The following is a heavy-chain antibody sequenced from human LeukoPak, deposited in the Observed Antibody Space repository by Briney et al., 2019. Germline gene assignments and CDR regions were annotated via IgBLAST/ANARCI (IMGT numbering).Heavy chain of an antibody. D-gene: IGHD1-1*01. V-gene: IGHV3-23*01. Sequence: PGGSLRLSCAASGFTFSSYAMSWVRQAPGKGLEWVSAIRHDGGPTFYADSVKGRFTFSRDNSKNTLYLQMNSLRAEDTAVYYCAINWNLDYWGQGALVTVSS. CDR3: AINWNLDY. CDR2: IRHDGGPT. CDR1: GFTFSSYA. J-gene: IGHJ4*02.